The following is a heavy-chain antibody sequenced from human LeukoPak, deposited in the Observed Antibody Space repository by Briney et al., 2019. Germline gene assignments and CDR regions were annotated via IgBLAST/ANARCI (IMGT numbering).Heavy chain of an antibody. J-gene: IGHJ6*03. Sequence: GGSLRLSCAASGFTFSSYGMSWVRQAPGRGLEWVANIKQDGSEKYYVDSVKGRFTISRDNAKNSLYLQMNSLRAEDTAVNYCATVAVAGRFYYYYMDVWGKGTTVTVSS. CDR2: IKQDGSEK. V-gene: IGHV3-7*01. D-gene: IGHD6-13*01. CDR3: ATVAVAGRFYYYYMDV. CDR1: GFTFSSYG.